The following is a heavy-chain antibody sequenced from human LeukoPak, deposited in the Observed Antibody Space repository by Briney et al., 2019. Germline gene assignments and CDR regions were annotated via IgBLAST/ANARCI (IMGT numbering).Heavy chain of an antibody. CDR2: INHSGST. V-gene: IGHV4-34*01. J-gene: IGHJ5*02. Sequence: SETLSLTCAVYGGSFSDFYWSWIRQPPGKGQEWIGEINHSGSTNYNPSLKSRVTVSVDTSKNQFSLKLTSVTAADTAMYYCARAQLLWNWFDPWGQGTLVTVSS. D-gene: IGHD4-23*01. CDR1: GGSFSDFY. CDR3: ARAQLLWNWFDP.